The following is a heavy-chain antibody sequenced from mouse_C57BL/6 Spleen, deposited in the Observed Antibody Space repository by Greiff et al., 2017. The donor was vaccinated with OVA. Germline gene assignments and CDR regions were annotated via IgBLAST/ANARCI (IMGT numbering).Heavy chain of an antibody. CDR3: ARDDGYTYAMDY. J-gene: IGHJ4*01. D-gene: IGHD2-3*01. V-gene: IGHV1-53*01. CDR2: INPSNGGT. Sequence: QVQLQQPGTELVKPGASVKLSCKASGYTFTSYWMHWVKQRPGQGLEWIGNINPSNGGTNYNEKFKSKATLTVDTSSSTAYMQLSSLTSEDSAVYYCARDDGYTYAMDYWGQGTSVTVSS. CDR1: GYTFTSYW.